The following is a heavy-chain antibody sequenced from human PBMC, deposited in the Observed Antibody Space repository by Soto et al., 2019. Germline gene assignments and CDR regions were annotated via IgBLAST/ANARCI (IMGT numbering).Heavy chain of an antibody. V-gene: IGHV3-30-3*01. Sequence: QVQLVESGGGVVQPGRSLRLSCAASGFTFSNYAMHWVRQAPGKGLEWVAVRSYDGSNKYYADSVKGRFTISRDNSKNTVYLQMNSLRAEDTAVYYCARDLSHSSTPYFDYWGQGTLVTVSS. CDR2: RSYDGSNK. CDR3: ARDLSHSSTPYFDY. J-gene: IGHJ4*02. CDR1: GFTFSNYA.